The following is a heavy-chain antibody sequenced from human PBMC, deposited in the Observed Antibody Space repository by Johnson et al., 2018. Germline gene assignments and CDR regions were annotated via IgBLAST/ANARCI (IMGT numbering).Heavy chain of an antibody. V-gene: IGHV3-21*01. D-gene: IGHD3-22*01. Sequence: VQLLESGGGLVKPGGSXRLSCAASGFTFSSYSMNWVRQAPGKGLEWVSSISSSSRYIYYASSVKGRFTISRDNAKNSLYLQMNSLRAEDTAVYYCARDNLYDYDSSAYYFGGYFQHWGQGTLVTVSS. CDR1: GFTFSSYS. CDR2: ISSSSRYI. J-gene: IGHJ1*01. CDR3: ARDNLYDYDSSAYYFGGYFQH.